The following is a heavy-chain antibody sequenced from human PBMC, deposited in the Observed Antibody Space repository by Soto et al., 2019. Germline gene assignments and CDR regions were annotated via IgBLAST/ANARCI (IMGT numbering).Heavy chain of an antibody. CDR3: ARDKGYSYPHWFDP. CDR1: GFTCSSYS. J-gene: IGHJ5*02. Sequence: GRSLRLSCAASGFTCSSYSMNWVRQAPGKGLEWVSSISSSSSYIYYADSVKGRFTISRDNAKNSLYLQMNSLRAEDTAVYYCARDKGYSYPHWFDPWGQGTLVTVSS. D-gene: IGHD5-18*01. V-gene: IGHV3-21*01. CDR2: ISSSSSYI.